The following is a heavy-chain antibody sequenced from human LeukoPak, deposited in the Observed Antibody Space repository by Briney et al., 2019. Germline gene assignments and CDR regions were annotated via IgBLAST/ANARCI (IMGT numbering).Heavy chain of an antibody. J-gene: IGHJ4*02. D-gene: IGHD3-22*01. Sequence: PGRSLRLSCAASGFTFTSYDIHWVRQTPGKGLEWVAVISYDGSNEYYADSVKGRFTISRDNSKNTLYLQMNSLRAEDTAVYYCAKDRMIVVVISESDYWGQGTLVTVSS. CDR3: AKDRMIVVVISESDY. CDR2: ISYDGSNE. CDR1: GFTFTSYD. V-gene: IGHV3-30*18.